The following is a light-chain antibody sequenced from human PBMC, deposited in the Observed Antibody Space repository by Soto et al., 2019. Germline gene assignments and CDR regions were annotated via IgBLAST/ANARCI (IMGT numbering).Light chain of an antibody. CDR2: AAS. V-gene: IGKV1-39*01. J-gene: IGKJ3*01. Sequence: DIQMTQSPSSLSASVGDRVTITCRASQSISSYLNWYQQNPGKAPKLLIYAASSLQSGVPSRFSGSGSGTYFTLTISSLQPEDFATYYCQQSYSTHRFTFGPGTKVDIK. CDR3: QQSYSTHRFT. CDR1: QSISSY.